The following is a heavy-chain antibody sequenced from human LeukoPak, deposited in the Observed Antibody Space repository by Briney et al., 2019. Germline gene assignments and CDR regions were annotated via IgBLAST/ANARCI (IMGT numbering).Heavy chain of an antibody. J-gene: IGHJ6*02. CDR1: GGTFSSYA. CDR3: ARGRGLLWFGELFTGDV. D-gene: IGHD3-10*01. CDR2: IIPIFGTA. V-gene: IGHV1-69*05. Sequence: AASVKVSCKASGGTFSSYAISWVRQAPGQGLEWMGGIIPIFGTANYAQKFQGRVTMTRNTSISTAYMELSSLRSEDTAVYYCARGRGLLWFGELFTGDVWGQGTTVTVSS.